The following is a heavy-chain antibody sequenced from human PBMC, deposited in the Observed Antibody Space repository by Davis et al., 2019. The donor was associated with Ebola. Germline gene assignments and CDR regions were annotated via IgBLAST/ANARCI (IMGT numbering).Heavy chain of an antibody. V-gene: IGHV4-30-2*01. CDR3: ARSDFYGSGDLDY. Sequence: SETLSLTCTVSGGSISSGGYTWSWIRQPPGKGLEWIGYIYHSGSTYYNPSLKSRVTISVDRSKNQFALNLTSVTAADTAVYYCARSDFYGSGDLDYWGQGTLVTVSS. CDR2: IYHSGST. J-gene: IGHJ4*02. D-gene: IGHD3-10*01. CDR1: GGSISSGGYT.